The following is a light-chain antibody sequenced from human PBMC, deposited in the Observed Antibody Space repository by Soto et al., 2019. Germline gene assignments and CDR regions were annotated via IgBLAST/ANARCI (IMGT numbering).Light chain of an antibody. J-gene: IGLJ1*01. CDR2: YDS. CDR1: NIGSKS. CDR3: QVWDRSSDQDV. V-gene: IGLV3-21*04. Sequence: SYELTQPPSVSVAPGKTASITCGGYNIGSKSVHWYQQKPGQAPVLVINYDSDRPSGIPERLSGSKSGNTATLTISRVEDGDEADYYCQVWDRSSDQDVVGTGTKLTVL.